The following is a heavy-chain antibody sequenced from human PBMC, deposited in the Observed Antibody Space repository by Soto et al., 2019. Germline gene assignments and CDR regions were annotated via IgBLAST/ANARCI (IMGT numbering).Heavy chain of an antibody. CDR2: INPSGST. CDR1: GASFSGYY. J-gene: IGHJ6*02. V-gene: IGHV4-34*01. CDR3: ARQMKYYYNMDV. Sequence: QVQLQQWGAGLLKPSETLSLTCAVYGASFSGYYWSWIRQPPGKGLEWIGEINPSGSTNYNPSLKSRVTISVDTSKNQFSLKLRSVTAADTAVYYCARQMKYYYNMDVWGQGTTVTVSS.